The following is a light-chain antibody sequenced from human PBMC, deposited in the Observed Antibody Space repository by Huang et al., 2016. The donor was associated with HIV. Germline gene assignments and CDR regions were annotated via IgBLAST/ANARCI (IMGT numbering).Light chain of an antibody. J-gene: IGKJ2*02. CDR1: QSILDIYNNRRS. CDR2: WAS. V-gene: IGKV4-1*01. CDR3: QQYYTSPWT. Sequence: DIVMVQSPDSLVVSLGGRATINCKSGQSILDIYNNRRSLAWYQQKPGQSPKLLIYWASTLQGGVPTRYSGNGSRTDFTLTISSLQAEDVAVYYCQQYYTSPWTFGQGTKLEI.